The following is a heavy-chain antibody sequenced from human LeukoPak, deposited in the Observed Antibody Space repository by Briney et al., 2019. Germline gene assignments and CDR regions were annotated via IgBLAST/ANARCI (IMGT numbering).Heavy chain of an antibody. Sequence: PSETLSLTCTVSGGSINNYYWSWIRQPPGKGLEWIGYVYSSGLTNYNPSLRSRVTISIDTSRSQFFLKLNSVTAADTAVYYNEKYLRDSGTYYFDNWGQGALVTVSS. CDR2: VYSSGLT. CDR3: EKYLRDSGTYYFDN. J-gene: IGHJ4*02. D-gene: IGHD2-2*02. CDR1: GGSINNYY. V-gene: IGHV4-59*01.